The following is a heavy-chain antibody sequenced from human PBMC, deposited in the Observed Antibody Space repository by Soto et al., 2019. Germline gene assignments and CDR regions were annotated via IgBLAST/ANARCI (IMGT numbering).Heavy chain of an antibody. CDR2: ISSSGRTA. Sequence: QPGGSLRLSCAASGVTFSSYEMNWVRHAPGKGLEWDSYISSSGRTAYYADSVKGRFTISRDNAKNSLSLQMNSPRAEDTAVYYCAREAATVDHWGQGTLVTVSS. CDR3: AREAATVDH. D-gene: IGHD2-15*01. CDR1: GVTFSSYE. J-gene: IGHJ5*02. V-gene: IGHV3-48*03.